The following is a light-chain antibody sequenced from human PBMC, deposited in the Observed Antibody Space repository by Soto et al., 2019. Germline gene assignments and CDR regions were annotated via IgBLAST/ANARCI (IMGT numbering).Light chain of an antibody. CDR1: SSDVGAYNY. Sequence: QSALTQPASVSGSPGQSITISCTGTSSDVGAYNYVSWYQHPPGKAPKLMIYDVSNRPSGVSNRFSGSKSGNTASLTISGLQAEDEADYYCNSFTTSSTLVFGGGTQLTVL. V-gene: IGLV2-14*03. CDR3: NSFTTSSTLV. CDR2: DVS. J-gene: IGLJ2*01.